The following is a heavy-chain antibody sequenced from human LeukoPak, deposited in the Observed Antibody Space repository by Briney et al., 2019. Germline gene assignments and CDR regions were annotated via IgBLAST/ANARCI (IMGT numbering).Heavy chain of an antibody. CDR3: ARDPSDGTKAFDD. CDR1: AFTFSYYA. J-gene: IGHJ4*02. Sequence: GGSLRLSCAASAFTFSYYAMSWVRQAPGRGLEWVSAISGSGSTHYADSVKGRFTISRDNSKNTLYLQMNSLRDEDTAVYYCARDPSDGTKAFDDWGQGTLVTVSS. V-gene: IGHV3-23*01. CDR2: ISGSGST.